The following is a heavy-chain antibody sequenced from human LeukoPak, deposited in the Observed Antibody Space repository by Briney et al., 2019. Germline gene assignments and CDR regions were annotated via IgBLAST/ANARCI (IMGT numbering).Heavy chain of an antibody. D-gene: IGHD2-2*01. J-gene: IGHJ4*02. CDR1: GYTFTSYG. CDR2: ISAYNGNT. Sequence: ASVKVSFKASGYTFTSYGISWVRQAPGQGLEWMGWISAYNGNTNYAQKLQGRVTMTTDTSTSTAYMELRSLRSDDTAVYYCARVEKYCSSTSCYGSYFDYWGQGTLVTVSS. V-gene: IGHV1-18*04. CDR3: ARVEKYCSSTSCYGSYFDY.